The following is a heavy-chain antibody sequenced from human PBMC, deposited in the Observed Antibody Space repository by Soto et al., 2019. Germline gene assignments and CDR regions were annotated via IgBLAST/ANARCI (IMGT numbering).Heavy chain of an antibody. CDR2: INPNGGST. D-gene: IGHD2-21*01. V-gene: IGHV1-46*01. J-gene: IGHJ4*02. Sequence: QVRLVQSGAEVKKPGASVKVSCKASGYIFTNYYIHWVRQAPGQGLEWMAIINPNGGSTNCAQEFQGRITLTRGTSTSTVYMGLSSLTSEDTAVYYCARGLYSGDKWGQGTLVTVSS. CDR3: ARGLYSGDK. CDR1: GYIFTNYY.